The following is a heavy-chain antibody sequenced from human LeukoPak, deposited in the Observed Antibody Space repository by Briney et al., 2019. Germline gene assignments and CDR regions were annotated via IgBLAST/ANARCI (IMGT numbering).Heavy chain of an antibody. J-gene: IGHJ6*02. Sequence: GASVKVSCKASGGTFSSYAISWVRQAPGQGLEWMGRIIPILGIANYAQKFQGRVTITADKSTSTVYMELSSLRSEDTAVYYCASYPDPYYYYYYGMDVWGQGTTVTVSS. CDR1: GGTFSSYA. CDR2: IIPILGIA. CDR3: ASYPDPYYYYYYGMDV. V-gene: IGHV1-69*04.